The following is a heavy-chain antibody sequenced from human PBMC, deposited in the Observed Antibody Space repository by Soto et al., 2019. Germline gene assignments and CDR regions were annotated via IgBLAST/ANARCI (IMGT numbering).Heavy chain of an antibody. CDR3: ATAEVDY. J-gene: IGHJ4*02. CDR2: MYYDGSDE. V-gene: IGHV3-33*01. Sequence: GGSLRLSCAASGFTFSSYGMHWVRQAPGKGLEWVAVMYYDGSDEYYADSVKGRFTISRDNSKNTLYLQMNSLRVEDTAVYYCATAEVDYWGPGTLVTVSS. CDR1: GFTFSSYG.